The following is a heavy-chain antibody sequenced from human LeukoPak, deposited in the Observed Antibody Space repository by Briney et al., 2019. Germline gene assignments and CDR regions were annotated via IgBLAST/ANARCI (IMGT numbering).Heavy chain of an antibody. CDR3: AKATGYYYDY. Sequence: GGSLRLSCAGSGFIFDSHALTWVRQAPGKGLEWVSAISGSGGSTYYADSVKGRFTISRDNSKNTLYLQMNGLRAEDTAVYYCAKATGYYYDYWGQGTLVTVSS. D-gene: IGHD3-9*01. V-gene: IGHV3-23*01. J-gene: IGHJ4*02. CDR1: GFIFDSHA. CDR2: ISGSGGST.